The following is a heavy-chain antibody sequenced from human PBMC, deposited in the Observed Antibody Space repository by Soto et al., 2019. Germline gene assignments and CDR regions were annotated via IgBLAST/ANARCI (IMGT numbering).Heavy chain of an antibody. Sequence: GGSLRLSCAASGFTFSSYSMNWVRQAPGKGLEWVSYISSSSSTIYYADSVKGRFTISRDNARNSLYLQMNSLRDEDTAVYYCARERAVGIAVALNWFDPWGQGTLVTVSS. CDR1: GFTFSSYS. CDR2: ISSSSSTI. D-gene: IGHD6-19*01. V-gene: IGHV3-48*02. CDR3: ARERAVGIAVALNWFDP. J-gene: IGHJ5*02.